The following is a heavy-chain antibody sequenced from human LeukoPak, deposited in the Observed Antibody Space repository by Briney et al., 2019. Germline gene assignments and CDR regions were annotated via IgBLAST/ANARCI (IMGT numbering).Heavy chain of an antibody. Sequence: GGSLRLSCAASGFTFSSYAMSWVRQAPGKGLEWVSTISNSDGKTYYADSVKGRFTISRDNSKNTLYVQMNSLTAEDTAIYYCARVTGYVIEDYFDYWGQGTLVTVSS. CDR1: GFTFSSYA. CDR2: ISNSDGKT. J-gene: IGHJ4*02. D-gene: IGHD3-22*01. V-gene: IGHV3-23*01. CDR3: ARVTGYVIEDYFDY.